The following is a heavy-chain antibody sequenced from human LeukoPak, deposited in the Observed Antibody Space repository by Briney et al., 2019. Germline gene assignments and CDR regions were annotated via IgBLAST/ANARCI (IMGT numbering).Heavy chain of an antibody. Sequence: GGSLRLSCAASGFTFSNYAMTWVRQVPGKGLQWVSLISDSGGATYYADSVRGRFTISRDDSKNTLYLQMNSLRADDTAMYYCAKGDCGIDCSVFDYWGRGTLVSVSS. CDR3: AKGDCGIDCSVFDY. CDR1: GFTFSNYA. CDR2: ISDSGGAT. V-gene: IGHV3-23*01. J-gene: IGHJ4*02. D-gene: IGHD2-21*02.